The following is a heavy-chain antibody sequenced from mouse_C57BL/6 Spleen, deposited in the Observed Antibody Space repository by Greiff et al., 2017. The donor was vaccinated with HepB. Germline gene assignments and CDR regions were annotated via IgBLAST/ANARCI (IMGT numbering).Heavy chain of an antibody. CDR1: GYTFTSYG. CDR3: ARLDLLHPMDY. V-gene: IGHV1-81*01. J-gene: IGHJ4*01. D-gene: IGHD1-1*01. Sequence: QVQLKESGAELARPGASVKLSCKASGYTFTSYGISWVKQRTGQGLEWIGEIYPRSGNTYYNEKFKGKATLTADKSSSTAYMELRSLTSEDSAVYFCARLDLLHPMDYWGQGTSVTVSS. CDR2: IYPRSGNT.